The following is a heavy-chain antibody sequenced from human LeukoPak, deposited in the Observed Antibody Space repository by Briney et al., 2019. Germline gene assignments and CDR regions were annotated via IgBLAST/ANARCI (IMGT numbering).Heavy chain of an antibody. J-gene: IGHJ4*02. V-gene: IGHV1-2*02. D-gene: IGHD6-13*01. Sequence: GASVKVSCKASGYTSTGYYMHWVRQAPGQGLEWMGWINPNSGGTNYAQKFQGRVTMTRDTSISTAYMELSRLRSDDTAVYYCARLSGYSSSWYAYWGQGTLVTVSS. CDR2: INPNSGGT. CDR3: ARLSGYSSSWYAY. CDR1: GYTSTGYY.